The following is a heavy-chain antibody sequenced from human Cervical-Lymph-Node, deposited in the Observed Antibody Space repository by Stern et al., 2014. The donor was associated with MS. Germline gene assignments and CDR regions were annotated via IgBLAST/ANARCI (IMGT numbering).Heavy chain of an antibody. V-gene: IGHV1-8*01. CDR2: MNPNSGNT. D-gene: IGHD6-13*01. CDR1: GYTFTSYD. Sequence: VQLVESGAEVKKPGASVKVSCKASGYTFTSYDINWVRQATGQGLEWMGWMNPNSGNTGYAQKFQGRVTMTRNTSISTAYMELSSLRSEDTAVYYCARGLWCSSWYYLCYYYGMDVWGQGTTVTVSS. J-gene: IGHJ6*02. CDR3: ARGLWCSSWYYLCYYYGMDV.